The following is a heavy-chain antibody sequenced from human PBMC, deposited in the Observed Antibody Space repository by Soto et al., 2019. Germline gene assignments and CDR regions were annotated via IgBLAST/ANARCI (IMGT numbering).Heavy chain of an antibody. J-gene: IGHJ5*02. V-gene: IGHV4-30-2*01. CDR3: ARGVNDYDSSGSSWFDP. D-gene: IGHD3-22*01. CDR1: GGSINSGGYS. CDR2: IYHTGTT. Sequence: PSETLSLTCTVSGGSINSGGYSWTWIRQPPGKGLEWIGFIYHTGTTYYNPSLKSRVTISVDRSKNQFSLKLNSVTAADTAVYYCARGVNDYDSSGSSWFDPWGKGALVTVSS.